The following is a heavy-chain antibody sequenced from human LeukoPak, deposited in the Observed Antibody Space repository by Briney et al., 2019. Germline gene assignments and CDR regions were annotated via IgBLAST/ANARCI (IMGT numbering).Heavy chain of an antibody. D-gene: IGHD6-19*01. Sequence: ASVKVSCKASGYTFTSYGISWVRQAPGQGLEWMGWINTNTGNPTYAQGFTGRFVFSLDTSVSTAYLQISSLKAEDTAVYYCARDRKYSSGWYEGPLGYYFDYWGQGTLVTVSS. CDR1: GYTFTSYG. V-gene: IGHV7-4-1*02. CDR3: ARDRKYSSGWYEGPLGYYFDY. J-gene: IGHJ4*02. CDR2: INTNTGNP.